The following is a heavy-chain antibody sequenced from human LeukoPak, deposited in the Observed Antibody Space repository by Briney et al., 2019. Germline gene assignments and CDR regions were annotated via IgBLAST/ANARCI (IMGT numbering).Heavy chain of an antibody. D-gene: IGHD3-22*01. CDR3: ARERGPIYDSSGYTPLWAFDI. CDR2: IYTSGST. V-gene: IGHV4-4*07. J-gene: IGHJ3*02. Sequence: SETLSLTCTVPGGSNSSYYWSWIRQPAGKGLEWIGRIYTSGSTNYNPSLKSRVTMSVDTSKNQFSLKLSSVTAADTAVYYCARERGPIYDSSGYTPLWAFDIWGQGTMVTVSS. CDR1: GGSNSSYY.